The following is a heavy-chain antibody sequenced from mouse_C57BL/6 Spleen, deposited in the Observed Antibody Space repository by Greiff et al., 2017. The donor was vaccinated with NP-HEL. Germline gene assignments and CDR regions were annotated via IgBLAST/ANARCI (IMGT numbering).Heavy chain of an antibody. CDR1: GFTFSSYA. Sequence: EVMLVESGGGLVKPGGSLKLSCAASGFTFSSYAMSWVRQTPEKRLEWVATISDGGSYTYYPDNVKGRFTISRDNAKNNLYLQMSHLKSEDTAMYYCASPDSSGFPFAYWGQGTLVTVSA. D-gene: IGHD3-2*02. V-gene: IGHV5-4*03. CDR2: ISDGGSYT. CDR3: ASPDSSGFPFAY. J-gene: IGHJ3*01.